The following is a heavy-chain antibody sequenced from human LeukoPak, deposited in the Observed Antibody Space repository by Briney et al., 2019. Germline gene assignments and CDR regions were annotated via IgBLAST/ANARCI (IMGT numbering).Heavy chain of an antibody. J-gene: IGHJ6*02. D-gene: IGHD1-7*01. V-gene: IGHV3-33*01. CDR3: ARTVSIGTNYRDYGMDV. CDR1: GFTFSNHG. Sequence: GGSLRLSCAASGFTFSNHGMHWVRQAPGKGLQWMALIWYDGSNRYHAEYVEGRFTVSRDNCKNTLYLQMNTLRVEDTAVYFCARTVSIGTNYRDYGMDVWGQGTTVTVSS. CDR2: IWYDGSNR.